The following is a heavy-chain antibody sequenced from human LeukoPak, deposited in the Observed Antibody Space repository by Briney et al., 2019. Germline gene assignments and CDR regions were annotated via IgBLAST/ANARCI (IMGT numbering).Heavy chain of an antibody. CDR1: GFTFDDYA. Sequence: GGSLRLSCAASGFTFDDYAMHWVRQAPGKGLEWVSGISWNSGSIGYADSVKGRFTISRDNAKNSLYLQMNSLSAEDTAVYYCARVYGDYVVEVFDYWGQGTLATVSS. V-gene: IGHV3-9*01. CDR2: ISWNSGSI. D-gene: IGHD4-17*01. CDR3: ARVYGDYVVEVFDY. J-gene: IGHJ4*02.